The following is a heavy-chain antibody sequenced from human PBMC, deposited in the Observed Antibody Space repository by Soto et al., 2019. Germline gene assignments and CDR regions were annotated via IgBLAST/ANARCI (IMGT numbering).Heavy chain of an antibody. D-gene: IGHD6-13*01. CDR1: GFTFSSYA. V-gene: IGHV3-23*01. Sequence: PGGSLRLSCAASGFTFSSYAMSWVRQAPGKGLEWVSATSGSGGSTYYADSVKGRFTISRDNSKNTLYLQMNSLRAEDTAVYYCASTPYLAAAGTPYWFDPWGQGTLVTVSS. CDR3: ASTPYLAAAGTPYWFDP. CDR2: TSGSGGST. J-gene: IGHJ5*02.